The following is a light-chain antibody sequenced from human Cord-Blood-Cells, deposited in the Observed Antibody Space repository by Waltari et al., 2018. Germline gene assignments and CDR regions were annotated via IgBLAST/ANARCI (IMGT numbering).Light chain of an antibody. J-gene: IGKJ2*01. Sequence: EIVLTQSPGTLSLSPGERATLPCRASQSVSSSYLARYQQKHGQAPRLLIYGASSRATGIPDRFSGSGSGTDFTLTISRLEPEDFAVYYCQQYGSSPYTFGQGTKLEIK. CDR3: QQYGSSPYT. CDR2: GAS. V-gene: IGKV3-20*01. CDR1: QSVSSSY.